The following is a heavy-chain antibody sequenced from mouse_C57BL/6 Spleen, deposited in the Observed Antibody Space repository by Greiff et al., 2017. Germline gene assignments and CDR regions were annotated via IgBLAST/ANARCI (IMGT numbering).Heavy chain of an antibody. Sequence: QVQLQQSGAELVRPGTSVKVSCKASGYAFTNYLIEWVKQRPGQGLEWIGVLNPGSGGTNYNEKFKGKATLTADKSSSTAYMQLSSLTSEDSAVYFCARSLYYYGSSRMDYWGQGTSVTVSS. CDR3: ARSLYYYGSSRMDY. V-gene: IGHV1-54*01. CDR1: GYAFTNYL. CDR2: LNPGSGGT. J-gene: IGHJ4*01. D-gene: IGHD1-1*01.